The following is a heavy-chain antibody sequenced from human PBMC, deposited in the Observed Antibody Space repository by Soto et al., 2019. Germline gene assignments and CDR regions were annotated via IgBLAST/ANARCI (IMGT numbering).Heavy chain of an antibody. J-gene: IGHJ6*02. CDR1: GFTVSSNY. D-gene: IGHD5-18*01. CDR3: ARGGYSYGVYNYAMDV. CDR2: IYSGGGT. V-gene: IGHV3-53*01. Sequence: EVQLVESGGGLIQPGMSLRLSCAASGFTVSSNYMTWVRQAPVKGLEWVSVIYSGGGTYYANSVKGRFTISRDNSKNTLYLQMNSLRADDTAVYYCARGGYSYGVYNYAMDVWGQGTTVTVSS.